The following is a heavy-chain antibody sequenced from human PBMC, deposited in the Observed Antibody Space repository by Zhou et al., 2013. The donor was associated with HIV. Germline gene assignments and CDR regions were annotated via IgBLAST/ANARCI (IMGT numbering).Heavy chain of an antibody. V-gene: IGHV1-69*01. CDR3: ARDFYASASHTFDP. CDR2: IIPIFRTP. D-gene: IGHD2-8*01. CDR1: RGTFNNFA. Sequence: QSGPEVKKPGSSVKVSCKASRGTFNNFAYSWVRQAPGQGLEWMGGIIPIFRTPNYAQRFQGRVTITADESTRTVYMELISLRFDDTAIYYCARDFYASASHTFDPWGQGTLVTVSS. J-gene: IGHJ5*02.